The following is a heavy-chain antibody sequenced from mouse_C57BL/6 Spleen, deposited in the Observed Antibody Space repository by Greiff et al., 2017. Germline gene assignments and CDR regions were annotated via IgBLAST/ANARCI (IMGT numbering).Heavy chain of an antibody. CDR1: GYTFTSYT. CDR2: INPSSGYT. V-gene: IGHV1-4*01. Sequence: QVQLQQSGAELARPGASVKMSCKASGYTFTSYTMPWVNQRPGQGLEWIGYINPSSGYTTYHQKFQDKATLTADKSSSTAYMQLSSLTSEDSAVYYCSIYYEPPGPYFECWGTGTTVTVSS. J-gene: IGHJ1*03. D-gene: IGHD2-4*01. CDR3: SIYYEPPGPYFEC.